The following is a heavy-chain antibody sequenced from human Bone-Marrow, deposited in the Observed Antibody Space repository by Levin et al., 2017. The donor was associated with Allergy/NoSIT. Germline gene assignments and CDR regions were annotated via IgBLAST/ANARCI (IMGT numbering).Heavy chain of an antibody. D-gene: IGHD3-22*01. V-gene: IGHV4-59*01. CDR2: KFFSGST. Sequence: SQTLSLTCAVSGGSITSYYWTWIRQPPGKGLEWIGYKFFSGSTDYNPSLKSRVTMSIDTSENQFSLKLTSVTAADTAVYYCVGYFDSSGYFDHWGQGILVTVSS. CDR3: VGYFDSSGYFDH. CDR1: GGSITSYY. J-gene: IGHJ4*02.